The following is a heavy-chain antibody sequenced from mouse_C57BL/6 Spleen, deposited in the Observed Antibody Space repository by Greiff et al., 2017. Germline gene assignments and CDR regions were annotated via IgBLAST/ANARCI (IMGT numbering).Heavy chain of an antibody. Sequence: VQLQQPGAELVKPGASVKMSCKASGYTFTSYWITWVKQRPGQGLEWIGDIYPGSGSNNYNEKFKSKATLTVDTSSCTAYMQLRSLTSEDSAVYVSARCTSVVSSRVWFAYWGQGTLVTVSA. V-gene: IGHV1-55*01. CDR3: ARCTSVVSSRVWFAY. J-gene: IGHJ3*01. CDR1: GYTFTSYW. CDR2: IYPGSGSN. D-gene: IGHD1-1*01.